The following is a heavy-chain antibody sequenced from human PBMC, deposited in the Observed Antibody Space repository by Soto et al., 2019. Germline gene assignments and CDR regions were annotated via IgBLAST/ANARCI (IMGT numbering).Heavy chain of an antibody. Sequence: ASVKVSCKASGGTFSSYSISWVRQAPGKGLEWMGRIIPILGIANYAQKFQGRVTITADKSTSTAYMELSSLRSEDTAVYYCASLGATTSYYYYYMDVWGKGTTVTVSS. D-gene: IGHD1-26*01. V-gene: IGHV1-69*02. J-gene: IGHJ6*03. CDR1: GGTFSSYS. CDR3: ASLGATTSYYYYYMDV. CDR2: IIPILGIA.